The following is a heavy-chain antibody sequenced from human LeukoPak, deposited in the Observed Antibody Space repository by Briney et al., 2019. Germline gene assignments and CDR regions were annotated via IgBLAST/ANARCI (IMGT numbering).Heavy chain of an antibody. V-gene: IGHV3-33*01. Sequence: GGSLRLSCAASGFTFSSYGMHWVRQAPGKGLEWVAVIWYDGSNKYYADSVKGRFTISRDNAKNSLHLQMNSLRAEDTAVYYCARDVDYGDYVHRFDYWGQGTLVTVSS. D-gene: IGHD4-17*01. CDR2: IWYDGSNK. CDR3: ARDVDYGDYVHRFDY. CDR1: GFTFSSYG. J-gene: IGHJ4*02.